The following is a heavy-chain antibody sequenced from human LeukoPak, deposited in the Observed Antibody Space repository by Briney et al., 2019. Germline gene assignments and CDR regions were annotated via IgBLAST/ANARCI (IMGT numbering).Heavy chain of an antibody. CDR3: ARVARTWYDPIDY. Sequence: ASVKVSCKASGGTFSSYAISWVRQAPGQGLEWMGRIIPILGIANYAQKFQGRVTITADKSTSTAYMELSSLRSEDTAVYYCARVARTWYDPIDYWGQGTLVTVSS. D-gene: IGHD6-13*01. CDR2: IIPILGIA. J-gene: IGHJ4*02. V-gene: IGHV1-69*04. CDR1: GGTFSSYA.